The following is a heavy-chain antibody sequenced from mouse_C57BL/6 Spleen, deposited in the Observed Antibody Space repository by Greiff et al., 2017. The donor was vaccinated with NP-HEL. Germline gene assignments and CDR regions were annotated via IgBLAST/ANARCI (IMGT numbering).Heavy chain of an antibody. CDR2: ISSGSSTI. CDR1: GFTFSDYG. CDR3: ARSVYGSLYYYAMDY. V-gene: IGHV5-17*01. Sequence: VQLKESGGGLVKPGGSLKLSCAASGFTFSDYGMHWVRQAPEKGLEWVAYISSGSSTIYYADTVKGRFTISRDNAKNTLFLQMTSLRSEDTAMYYCARSVYGSLYYYAMDYWGQGTSVTVSS. D-gene: IGHD1-1*01. J-gene: IGHJ4*01.